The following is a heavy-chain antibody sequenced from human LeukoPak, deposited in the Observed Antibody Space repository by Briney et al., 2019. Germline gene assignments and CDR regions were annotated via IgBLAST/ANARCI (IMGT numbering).Heavy chain of an antibody. J-gene: IGHJ6*02. V-gene: IGHV4-30-4*01. CDR1: GGSISSGDYY. CDR2: IYYSGST. D-gene: IGHD4-23*01. Sequence: PSETLSLTCTVSGGSISSGDYYWSWIRQPPGKGLEWIRYIYYSGSTHYNPSLKSRLTISLDTSKNQFSLKLSSVTAADTAVYYCARGTMVGYYYYGMDVWGQGTTVTVSS. CDR3: ARGTMVGYYYYGMDV.